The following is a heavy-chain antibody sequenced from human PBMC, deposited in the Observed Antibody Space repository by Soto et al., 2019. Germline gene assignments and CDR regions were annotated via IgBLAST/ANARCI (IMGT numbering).Heavy chain of an antibody. D-gene: IGHD3-10*01. J-gene: IGHJ4*02. CDR1: GFTFSSYT. Sequence: PGGSLRLSCAASGFTFSSYTMNWVRQAPGKGLEWVSFISSGSDYIYYADSVKGRFTISRDDATNSLVLHMSSLRAEDTAVYYCTREHVVAIFRRGQRVSCDYWSQGTLVTVSS. CDR3: TREHVVAIFRRGQRVSCDY. CDR2: ISSGSDYI. V-gene: IGHV3-21*01.